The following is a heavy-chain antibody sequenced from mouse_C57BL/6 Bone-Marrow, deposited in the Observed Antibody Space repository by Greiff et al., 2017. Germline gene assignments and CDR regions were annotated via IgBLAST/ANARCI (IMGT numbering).Heavy chain of an antibody. CDR3: ARWGTTVVATRDYFDY. V-gene: IGHV14-3*01. Sequence: VQLKQSVAELVRPGASVKLSCTASGFNIKNTYMHWVKQRPEQGLEWIGRIDPANGNTKYAPKFQGKATITADTSSNTAYLQLSSLTSEDTAIYYCARWGTTVVATRDYFDYWGQGTTLTVSS. CDR1: GFNIKNTY. J-gene: IGHJ2*01. CDR2: IDPANGNT. D-gene: IGHD1-1*01.